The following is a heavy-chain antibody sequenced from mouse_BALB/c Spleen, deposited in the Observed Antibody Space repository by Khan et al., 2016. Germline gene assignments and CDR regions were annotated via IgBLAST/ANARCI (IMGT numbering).Heavy chain of an antibody. CDR2: INPSNGRT. V-gene: IGHV1S81*02. CDR1: GYTFTSYW. CDR3: ARRTTARAY. J-gene: IGHJ3*01. Sequence: QMQLQQPGAELVKPGASVKLSCKASGYTFTSYWMHWVKQRPGQGLEWIGEINPSNGRTNYNEKFKSKATLTVDKSSSTAYMQLSSLTSEDSAVYYCARRTTARAYWGQGTLVTVSA. D-gene: IGHD1-2*01.